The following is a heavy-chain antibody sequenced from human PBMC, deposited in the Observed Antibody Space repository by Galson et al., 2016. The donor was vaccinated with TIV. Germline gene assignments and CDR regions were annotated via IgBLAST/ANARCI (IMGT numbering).Heavy chain of an antibody. CDR1: GFTFSSFW. Sequence: SLRLSCAASGFTFSSFWMSWVRQAPGKGLEWVANIKQDGSEQYYADSVRGRFTISRDNAKNSLYLEMNSLRAEDTAVYYCARHKVYAIDLWGQGTMVTVSS. D-gene: IGHD6-6*01. CDR3: ARHKVYAIDL. J-gene: IGHJ3*01. CDR2: IKQDGSEQ. V-gene: IGHV3-7*04.